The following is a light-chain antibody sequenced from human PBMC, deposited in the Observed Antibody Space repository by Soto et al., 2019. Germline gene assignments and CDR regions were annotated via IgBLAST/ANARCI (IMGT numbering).Light chain of an antibody. CDR3: AAWDDSLHGSV. Sequence: QSVLTQPPSASGTPGQRVTISCSGSSSNIGRNTVNWYQQFPGTAPKLLIYSNDQRPSGVPDRFSASKSGTSASLAISGLQSEDEADYYCAAWDDSLHGSVFGTGIKVSVL. CDR1: SSNIGRNT. CDR2: SND. V-gene: IGLV1-44*01. J-gene: IGLJ1*01.